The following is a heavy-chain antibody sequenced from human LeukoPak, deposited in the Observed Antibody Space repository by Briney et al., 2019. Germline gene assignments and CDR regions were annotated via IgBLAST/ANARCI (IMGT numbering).Heavy chain of an antibody. CDR3: ARERATLYSSSVYDSSGYDWFDP. V-gene: IGHV4-61*02. J-gene: IGHJ5*02. CDR1: GASISSSTYY. Sequence: SETLSLTCTVSGASISSSTYYWSWIRQPAGKGLEWIGRIYISGSSNYNPSLKSRVTISVDTSKNQFSLKLSSVTAADTAVYYCARERATLYSSSVYDSSGYDWFDPWGQGTLVTVSS. CDR2: IYISGSS. D-gene: IGHD3-22*01.